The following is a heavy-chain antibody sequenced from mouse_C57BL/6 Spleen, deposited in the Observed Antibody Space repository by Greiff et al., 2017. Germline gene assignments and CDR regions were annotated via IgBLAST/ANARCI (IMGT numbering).Heavy chain of an antibody. J-gene: IGHJ4*01. D-gene: IGHD1-1*01. Sequence: QVQLQQSGAELVRPGASVTLSCKASGYTFTDYEMHWVKQTPVHGLEWIGAIDPETGGTAYNQKFKGKAILTADKSSSTAYMELRSLTSEDSAVYYCTREGYYGSSPYAMDYWGPGTSVTVSS. CDR3: TREGYYGSSPYAMDY. CDR2: IDPETGGT. CDR1: GYTFTDYE. V-gene: IGHV1-15*01.